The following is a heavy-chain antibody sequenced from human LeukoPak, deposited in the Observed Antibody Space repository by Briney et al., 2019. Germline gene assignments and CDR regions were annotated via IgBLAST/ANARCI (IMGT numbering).Heavy chain of an antibody. D-gene: IGHD2-2*01. J-gene: IGHJ4*02. CDR2: IYSGGST. Sequence: PGGSLRLSCAASGFSVSSNYMNWVRQAPGKGLEWVSVIYSGGSTYYADPVKGRFTISRDNSKNTLYLQMNSLRAEDTAVYYCAAPQGYCSSTSCYGTDYWGQGTLVTVSS. V-gene: IGHV3-53*01. CDR3: AAPQGYCSSTSCYGTDY. CDR1: GFSVSSNY.